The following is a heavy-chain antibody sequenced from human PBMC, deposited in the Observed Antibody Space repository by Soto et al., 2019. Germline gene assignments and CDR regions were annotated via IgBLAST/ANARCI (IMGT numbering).Heavy chain of an antibody. D-gene: IGHD3-16*02. CDR1: GFTFSSYS. CDR2: ISSSSSTI. CDR3: ARDEWRGTSYDYIWGSYLYYFDY. Sequence: TGGSLRLSCAASGFTFSSYSMNWVRQAPGKGLEWVSYISSSSSTIYYADSVKGRFTISRDNAKNSLYLQMNSLRAEDTAVYYCARDEWRGTSYDYIWGSYLYYFDYWGQGTLVTVSS. J-gene: IGHJ4*02. V-gene: IGHV3-48*01.